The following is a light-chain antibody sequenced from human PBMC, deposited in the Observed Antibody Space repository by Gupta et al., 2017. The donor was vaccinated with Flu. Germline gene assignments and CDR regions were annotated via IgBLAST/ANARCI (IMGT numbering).Light chain of an antibody. Sequence: EIVITPSLVTLSVSPGERSTLSCIASQIVRRNVAWYQQKLGQAPRLLIYGASSRASGMPARFSGSGSGTEFTLTISSLQSEDSAVYYCQQYNSWPHQFGGGTKVEIK. CDR2: GAS. CDR1: QIVRRN. V-gene: IGKV3-15*01. J-gene: IGKJ4*01. CDR3: QQYNSWPHQ.